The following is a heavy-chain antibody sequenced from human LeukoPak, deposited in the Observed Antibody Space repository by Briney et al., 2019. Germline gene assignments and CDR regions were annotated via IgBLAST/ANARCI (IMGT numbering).Heavy chain of an antibody. CDR1: GGTFSSYA. Sequence: GASVKVSCKASGGTFSSYAISWVRQAPGQGLEWMGRIIPILGIANYAQKFQGRVTITADKSTNTAYMELSSLRSEDTAMYYCARVYCSRTSCYNWFDPWGQGTLVTVSS. CDR3: ARVYCSRTSCYNWFDP. V-gene: IGHV1-69*04. CDR2: IIPILGIA. D-gene: IGHD2-2*01. J-gene: IGHJ5*02.